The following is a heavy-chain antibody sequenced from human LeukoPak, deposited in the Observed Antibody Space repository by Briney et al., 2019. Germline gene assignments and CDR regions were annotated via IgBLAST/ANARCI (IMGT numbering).Heavy chain of an antibody. Sequence: GGSLRLSCAASGFDFNFFDMSWARQAPGKGPEWVSVINGRGEGTTHYADLVNGRFTISRDNSKNTLYLQMNNLRAGDTALYYCVKGGWLDDWGQGTQVTVSS. CDR1: GFDFNFFD. D-gene: IGHD6-19*01. CDR3: VKGGWLDD. J-gene: IGHJ4*02. V-gene: IGHV3-23*01. CDR2: INGRGEGTT.